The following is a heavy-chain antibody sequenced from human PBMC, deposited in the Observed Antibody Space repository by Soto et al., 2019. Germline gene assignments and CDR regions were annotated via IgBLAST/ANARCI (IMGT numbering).Heavy chain of an antibody. CDR1: GYTFTSYD. J-gene: IGHJ4*02. CDR3: ARVYYDILTGYYSLDY. Sequence: ASVKVSCKASGYTFTSYDINWVRQATGQGLEWMGWMNPNSGNTGYAQKFQGRVTMTRNTSISTAYMELSSLRSEDTAVYYCARVYYDILTGYYSLDYWGQGTLVTVSS. CDR2: MNPNSGNT. D-gene: IGHD3-9*01. V-gene: IGHV1-8*01.